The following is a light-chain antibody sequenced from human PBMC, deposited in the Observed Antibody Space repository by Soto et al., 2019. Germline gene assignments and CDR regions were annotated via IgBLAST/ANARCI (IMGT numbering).Light chain of an antibody. CDR2: GAS. V-gene: IGKV3-15*01. CDR3: QHYNNRLG. Sequence: GESATLSCRASQSVSSNLAWYQQKPGQAPRLLIYGASTRATGIPARFSGSGSGTEFTLTISCLQSEDFARYYCQHYNNRLGLGGGIRVDTK. J-gene: IGKJ4*01. CDR1: QSVSSN.